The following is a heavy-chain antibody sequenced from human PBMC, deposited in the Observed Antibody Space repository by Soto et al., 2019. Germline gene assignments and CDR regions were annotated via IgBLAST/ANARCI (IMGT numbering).Heavy chain of an antibody. CDR1: GDTPSTYA. CDR2: IIPILGTP. J-gene: IGHJ4*02. Sequence: QVQLVQSGDEVEKPGSSVDVSCKASGDTPSTYAISWVRQAPGQGLEWMGGIIPILGTPNYAQRFQGKITISADTSTRTTYMELNSVTSDDTAMFYCAILGLDDDSWGQGTLVIVSS. CDR3: AILGLDDDS. V-gene: IGHV1-69*14. D-gene: IGHD3-16*01.